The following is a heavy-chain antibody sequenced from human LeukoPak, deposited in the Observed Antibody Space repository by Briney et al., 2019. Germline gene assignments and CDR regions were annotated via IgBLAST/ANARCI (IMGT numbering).Heavy chain of an antibody. CDR1: GVTFSSYA. J-gene: IGHJ5*02. CDR3: AKDDGYNPENWFDP. CDR2: ISGSGGST. D-gene: IGHD5-24*01. Sequence: GGSLRLSCAASGVTFSSYAMSWVRQAPGKGLEWVSAISGSGGSTYYADSVKGRFTISRDNSKNTLYLQMNSLRAEDTAVYYCAKDDGYNPENWFDPWGQGTLVTVSS. V-gene: IGHV3-23*01.